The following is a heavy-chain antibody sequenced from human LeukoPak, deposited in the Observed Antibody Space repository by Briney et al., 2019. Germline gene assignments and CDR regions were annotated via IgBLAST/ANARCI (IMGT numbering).Heavy chain of an antibody. D-gene: IGHD6-6*01. CDR2: INHSGST. Sequence: SETLSLTCAVYGVSFSGYYWSWIRQPPGKGLEWIGEINHSGSTNYNPSLKSRVTISVDTSKNQFSLKLSSVTAADTAVYYCARGESSSPDYYYYYGMDVWGQGTTVTVSS. CDR3: ARGESSSPDYYYYYGMDV. CDR1: GVSFSGYY. J-gene: IGHJ6*02. V-gene: IGHV4-34*01.